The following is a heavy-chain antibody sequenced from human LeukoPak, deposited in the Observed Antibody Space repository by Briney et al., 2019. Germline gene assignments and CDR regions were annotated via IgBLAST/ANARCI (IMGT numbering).Heavy chain of an antibody. CDR2: IYGGGST. J-gene: IGHJ4*02. V-gene: IGHV3-53*01. CDR3: VRESSGYYYDY. Sequence: PGGSLRLSCAASGFTVSSNCMTWVRQAPGKGLEWVSVIYGGGSTNYADSVKGRFTISRDNSKNTLYVQMNSLRAEDTAVYYCVRESSGYYYDYWGQGTLVTVSS. D-gene: IGHD3-22*01. CDR1: GFTVSSNC.